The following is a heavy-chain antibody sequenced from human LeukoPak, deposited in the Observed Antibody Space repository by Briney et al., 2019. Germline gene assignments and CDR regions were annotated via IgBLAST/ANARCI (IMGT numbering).Heavy chain of an antibody. J-gene: IGHJ5*02. Sequence: PGRSLRLSCAASGFTFSSYAMHWVRQAPGKGLEWVAVISYDGSNKYYADSVKGRFTISRDSSKNTLYLQMNSLRAEDTAVYYCARDLPWFDPWGQGTLVTVSS. CDR1: GFTFSSYA. V-gene: IGHV3-30-3*01. CDR3: ARDLPWFDP. CDR2: ISYDGSNK.